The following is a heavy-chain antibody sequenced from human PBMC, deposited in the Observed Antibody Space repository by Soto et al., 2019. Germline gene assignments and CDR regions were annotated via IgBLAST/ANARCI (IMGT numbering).Heavy chain of an antibody. Sequence: QVQLVQSGAEVKKPGSLVKVSCKASGGTFSSYAISWVRQAPGQGLEWMGGIIPIFGTANYAQKFQGRVTITANXXTXAAYMELSSLRSEDTAVYYCAREGGSGSYRYYGMDVWGQGTTVTVSS. J-gene: IGHJ6*02. CDR1: GGTFSSYA. CDR3: AREGGSGSYRYYGMDV. CDR2: IIPIFGTA. V-gene: IGHV1-69*12. D-gene: IGHD3-10*01.